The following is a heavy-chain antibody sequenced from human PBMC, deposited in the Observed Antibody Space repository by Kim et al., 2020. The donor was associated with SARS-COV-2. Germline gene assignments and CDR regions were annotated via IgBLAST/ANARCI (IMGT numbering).Heavy chain of an antibody. D-gene: IGHD3-10*01. J-gene: IGHJ5*02. V-gene: IGHV4-38-2*02. CDR2: IYHSGST. CDR1: GYSISSGYY. Sequence: SETLSLTCTVSGYSISSGYYWGWIRQPPGKGLEWIGSIYHSGSTYYNPSLKSRVTISVDTSKNQFSLKLSSVTAADTAVYYCARDFSYYGSGSVNWFDPWGQGTLVTVSS. CDR3: ARDFSYYGSGSVNWFDP.